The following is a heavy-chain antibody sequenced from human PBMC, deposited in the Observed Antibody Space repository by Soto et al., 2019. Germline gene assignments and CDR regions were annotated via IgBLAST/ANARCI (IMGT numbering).Heavy chain of an antibody. CDR2: IDPSDSYT. V-gene: IGHV5-10-1*01. J-gene: IGHJ4*02. CDR1: GYSFTNYW. Sequence: PGESLKICCKGSGYSFTNYWISWVRQMPGKGLEWMGRIDPSDSYTNYSPSFQGHVTISADKSISTAYLQWSSLKASDTAMYYCDVVVAAPHYYFDYRGQGPLVPVSS. CDR3: DVVVAAPHYYFDY. D-gene: IGHD2-15*01.